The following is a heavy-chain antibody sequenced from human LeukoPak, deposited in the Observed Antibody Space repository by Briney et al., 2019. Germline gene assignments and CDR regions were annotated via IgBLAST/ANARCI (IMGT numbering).Heavy chain of an antibody. CDR3: ARPYAYDILTGYYWYYFDY. CDR1: GYTFTSYD. Sequence: VASVKVSCKASGYTFTSYDINWVRQATGQGLEWMGCMNPNSGNTGYAQKFQGRVTMTRNTSISTAYMELSSLRSEDTAVYYCARPYAYDILTGYYWYYFDYWGQGTLVTVSS. D-gene: IGHD3-9*01. CDR2: MNPNSGNT. J-gene: IGHJ4*02. V-gene: IGHV1-8*01.